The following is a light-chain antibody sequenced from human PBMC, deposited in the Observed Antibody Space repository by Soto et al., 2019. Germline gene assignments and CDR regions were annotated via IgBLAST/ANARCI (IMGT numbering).Light chain of an antibody. CDR2: DVS. CDR1: SSDVGDYNY. J-gene: IGLJ2*01. CDR3: SSFTTSSSVV. Sequence: QAVVTQPASVSGSPGQSITISCTETSSDVGDYNYVSWYQQHPGKAPKLMLYDVSNRPSGVSNRFSGSKSGNTASLTISGLQAEDEAEYYCSSFTTSSSVVFGGGTKVTVL. V-gene: IGLV2-14*01.